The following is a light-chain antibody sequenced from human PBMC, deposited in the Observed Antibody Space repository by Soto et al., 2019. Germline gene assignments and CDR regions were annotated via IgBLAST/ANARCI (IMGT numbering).Light chain of an antibody. Sequence: DIPLTQSPSTLSASVGDGVTITCRASQRIATWLAWYQHQPGSAPKLLIYGASTLQSGVPSRFSGSGSGAEFTLTIDDLQPDDFATYYCQQYETFSGTFGPGTKVDIK. CDR1: QRIATW. CDR2: GAS. J-gene: IGKJ1*01. CDR3: QQYETFSGT. V-gene: IGKV1-5*01.